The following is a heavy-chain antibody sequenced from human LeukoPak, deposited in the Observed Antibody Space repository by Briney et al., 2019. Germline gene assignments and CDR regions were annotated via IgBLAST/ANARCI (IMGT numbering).Heavy chain of an antibody. J-gene: IGHJ3*02. V-gene: IGHV3-43*02. CDR1: GFTFDDYA. CDR2: ISGDGGST. CDR3: AKSSYDSSGYYSIDAFDI. D-gene: IGHD3-22*01. Sequence: GGSLRLSCAASGFTFDDYAMHWVRQAPGKGLEWVSLISGDGGSTYYADSVKGRFTISRDNSKNSLYLQMNSLRTGDTALYYCAKSSYDSSGYYSIDAFDIWGQGTMVTVSS.